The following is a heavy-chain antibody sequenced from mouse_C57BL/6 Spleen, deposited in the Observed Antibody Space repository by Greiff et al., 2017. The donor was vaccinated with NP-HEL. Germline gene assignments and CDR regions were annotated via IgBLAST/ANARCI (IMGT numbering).Heavy chain of an antibody. CDR1: GYSITSGYD. D-gene: IGHD2-4*01. CDR2: ISYSGST. CDR3: ARGGDYDEEWFAY. V-gene: IGHV3-1*01. J-gene: IGHJ3*01. Sequence: VQLKESGPGMVKPSQSLSLTCTVTGYSITSGYDWHWIRHFPGNKLEWMGYISYSGSTNYNPSLKSRISITHDTSKNHFFLKLNSVTTEDTATYYCARGGDYDEEWFAYWGQGTLVTVSA.